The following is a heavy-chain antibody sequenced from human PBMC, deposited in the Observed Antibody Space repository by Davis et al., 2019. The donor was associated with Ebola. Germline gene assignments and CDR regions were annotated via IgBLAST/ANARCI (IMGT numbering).Heavy chain of an antibody. D-gene: IGHD2-21*02. CDR3: ARWDWEYCGGDCYSF. CDR2: ISSTSTYI. Sequence: PGGSLRLSCAASGFTFTSYSMNWVRQAPGRGLEWVSSISSTSTYIYYADSLKGRFTISRDNAKNSLYLQMNSLRAEDTAVYYCARWDWEYCGGDCYSFWGQGTLVTVSS. CDR1: GFTFTSYS. V-gene: IGHV3-21*01. J-gene: IGHJ4*02.